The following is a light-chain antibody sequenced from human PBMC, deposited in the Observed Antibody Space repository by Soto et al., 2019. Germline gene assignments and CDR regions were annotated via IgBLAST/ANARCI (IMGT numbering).Light chain of an antibody. CDR2: GAS. Sequence: LTHSAGALSLSPGEEATLSCRPSQSVDSNYLAWYQQKPGQTPRLIIYGASGRADGIPHRFSGSGFGTDFTLTISKVEPEDFAVYYCKPYGTPRSVTSGQVAR. J-gene: IGKJ5*01. V-gene: IGKV3-20*01. CDR1: QSVDSNY. CDR3: KPYGTPRSVT.